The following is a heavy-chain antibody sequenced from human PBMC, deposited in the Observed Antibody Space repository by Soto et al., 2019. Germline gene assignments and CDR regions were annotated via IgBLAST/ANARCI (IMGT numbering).Heavy chain of an antibody. J-gene: IGHJ6*02. CDR2: MNAKSGDT. CDR1: GYTFSDFD. D-gene: IGHD3-16*01. Sequence: QAHLEQSGAEVKRPGASVKFSCKASGYTFSDFDINWLRQASGQGPEWMGWMNAKSGDTFFAQRFQGKFNMTGGRSLSTAYMEVGSVRSDDTAMYYCARVTPFNYGGFDVWGQGTTVAVAS. CDR3: ARVTPFNYGGFDV. V-gene: IGHV1-8*01.